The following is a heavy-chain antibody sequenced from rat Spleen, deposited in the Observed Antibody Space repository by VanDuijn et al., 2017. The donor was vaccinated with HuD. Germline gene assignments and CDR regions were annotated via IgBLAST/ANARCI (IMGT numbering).Heavy chain of an antibody. CDR2: ISYDGGST. D-gene: IGHD5-1*01. Sequence: EVQLVESGGGLVQPGRSMKLSCAASGFTFSNYGMAWVRQAPKKGLEWVAYISYDGGSTYYRDSVKGRFTISRDNAKSSLYLQMDSLRSEDTATYYCTDWEPDYDVMDAWGQGASVTVSS. CDR3: TDWEPDYDVMDA. CDR1: GFTFSNYG. V-gene: IGHV5-20*01. J-gene: IGHJ4*01.